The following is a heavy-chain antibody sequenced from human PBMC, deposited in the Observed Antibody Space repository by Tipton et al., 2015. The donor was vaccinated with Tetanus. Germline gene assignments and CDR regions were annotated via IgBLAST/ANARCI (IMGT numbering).Heavy chain of an antibody. CDR2: ISYDGSKK. Sequence: SLRLSCAASGFTFSNFVIHWVRQAPGKGLESVAIISYDGSKKYYADSVKGRFTISRDNSKNALYLQTNSLRVEDTAMYYCARDRRGGLWLDGGFDYWGQGTLVTVSS. CDR1: GFTFSNFV. D-gene: IGHD3-10*01. J-gene: IGHJ4*02. CDR3: ARDRRGGLWLDGGFDY. V-gene: IGHV3-30-3*01.